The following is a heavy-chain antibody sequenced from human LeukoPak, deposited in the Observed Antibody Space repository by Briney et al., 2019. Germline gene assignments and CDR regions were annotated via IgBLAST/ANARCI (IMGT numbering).Heavy chain of an antibody. V-gene: IGHV4-59*08. Sequence: SETLSLTCTVSGGSISSYYLSWIRQPPGKGLEWIGYIYYSGSTNYNPSLKSRVTISVDTSKNQFSLKLSSVTAADTAVYYCARHQLDAFDIWGQGTMVTVSS. CDR1: GGSISSYY. CDR2: IYYSGST. J-gene: IGHJ3*02. CDR3: ARHQLDAFDI.